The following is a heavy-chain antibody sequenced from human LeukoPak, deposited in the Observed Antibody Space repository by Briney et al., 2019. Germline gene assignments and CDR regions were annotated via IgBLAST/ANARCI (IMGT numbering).Heavy chain of an antibody. J-gene: IGHJ6*02. CDR3: AKDLYGNYVFYYYGMDV. CDR2: ISGSGGST. CDR1: GFTFRSYA. D-gene: IGHD4-11*01. V-gene: IGHV3-23*01. Sequence: GGSLRLSCAASGFTFRSYAMSWVRQAPGKGLEWVSVISGSGGSTYYADSVKGRFTISRDNSKNTVHLQMNSLRAEDTAVYYCAKDLYGNYVFYYYGMDVWGQGTTVTVSS.